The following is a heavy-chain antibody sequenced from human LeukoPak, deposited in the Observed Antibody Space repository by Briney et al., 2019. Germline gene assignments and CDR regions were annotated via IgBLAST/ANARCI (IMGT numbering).Heavy chain of an antibody. CDR2: IYTSGST. J-gene: IGHJ4*02. V-gene: IGHV4-4*07. CDR3: ARAQDFSDSSGPNYLDF. CDR1: GGSISSYY. D-gene: IGHD3-22*01. Sequence: SETLSLTCAVSGGSISSYYWSWIRQPAGKGLEWIRRIYTSGSTNYNPSLKSRVTMSVDTSKNQFSLELLSVTAADTAVYYCARAQDFSDSSGPNYLDFWGQGILVTVSS.